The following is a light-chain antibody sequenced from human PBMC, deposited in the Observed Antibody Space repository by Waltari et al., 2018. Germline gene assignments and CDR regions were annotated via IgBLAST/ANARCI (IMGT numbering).Light chain of an antibody. CDR2: DVT. CDR1: TSDLGGFNY. J-gene: IGLJ3*02. Sequence: QSALPQPASVSGSPGQSITISGSGTTSDLGGFNYVSWYQQPPGKAPKLIIYDVTSRPSGVSNRFSGSKSGNTASLTISGLQAEDEADYYCCSFTSSSTWVFGGGTKLTVL. CDR3: CSFTSSSTWV. V-gene: IGLV2-14*01.